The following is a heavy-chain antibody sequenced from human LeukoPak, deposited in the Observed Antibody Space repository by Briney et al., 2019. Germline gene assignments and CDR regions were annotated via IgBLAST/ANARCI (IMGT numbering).Heavy chain of an antibody. CDR2: IYYSGST. V-gene: IGHV4-59*01. J-gene: IGHJ4*02. CDR1: GGSISSYY. CDR3: ARVRIVGATTVDY. Sequence: SETLSLTCTVSGGSISSYYWSWIRQPPGKGLEWIGYIYYSGSTNYNPSLKSRVTISVDTSKNQFSLKLSSVTAADTAVYYCARVRIVGATTVDYWGQGTLVTVSS. D-gene: IGHD1-26*01.